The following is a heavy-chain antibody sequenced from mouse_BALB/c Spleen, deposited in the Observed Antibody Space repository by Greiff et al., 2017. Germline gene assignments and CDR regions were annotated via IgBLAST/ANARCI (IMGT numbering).Heavy chain of an antibody. CDR1: GYSITSDYA. CDR2: ISYSGST. Sequence: LQESGPGLVKPSQSLSLTCTVTGYSITSDYAWNWIRQFPGNKLEWMGYISYSGSTSYNPSLKSRISITRDTSKNQFFLQLNSVTTEDTATYYCATMITTRGTWFAYWGQGTLVTVSA. D-gene: IGHD2-4*01. CDR3: ATMITTRGTWFAY. V-gene: IGHV3-2*02. J-gene: IGHJ3*01.